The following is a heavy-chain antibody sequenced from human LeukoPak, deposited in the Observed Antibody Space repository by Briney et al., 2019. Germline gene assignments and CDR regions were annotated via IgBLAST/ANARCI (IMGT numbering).Heavy chain of an antibody. D-gene: IGHD2-21*01. CDR3: ARPMSLFYFDF. CDR1: GFTVSSNY. V-gene: IGHV3-53*01. J-gene: IGHJ4*02. Sequence: SGGSLRLSCAASGFTVSSNYMSWVRQAPEKGLEWVSIIYTGGSTDYADSVKGRLTISRDNSRNTLYLQMNSLRAEDTAVYYCARPMSLFYFDFWGQGTLVTVSS. CDR2: IYTGGST.